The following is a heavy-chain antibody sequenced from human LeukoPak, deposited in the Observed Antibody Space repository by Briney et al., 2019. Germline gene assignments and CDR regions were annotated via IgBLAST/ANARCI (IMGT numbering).Heavy chain of an antibody. CDR2: VSYTGST. J-gene: IGHJ4*02. Sequence: PSETLSLTCTVSGDSLTNFDWTWIRQPPGKGLEWIGYVSYTGSTNYNPSLKSRLTISVDRSKNQFSLKLTSVTAADSAVYFCARGNSVPMYYFDYWAQGTLVTVSS. D-gene: IGHD5/OR15-5a*01. V-gene: IGHV4-59*01. CDR1: GDSLTNFD. CDR3: ARGNSVPMYYFDY.